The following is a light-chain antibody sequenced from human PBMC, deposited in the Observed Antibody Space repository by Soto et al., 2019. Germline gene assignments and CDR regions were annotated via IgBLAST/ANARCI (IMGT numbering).Light chain of an antibody. V-gene: IGLV1-51*02. CDR2: ESN. Sequence: QSVLTLPPSVSAAPGQKVTISCSGIGSSYISWYQQLPGTAPKLLVYESNKRPSGIPDRFSGSKSGTSATLGITGLQTGDEADYYCGTWDNSLSAGVFGGGTKLTVL. J-gene: IGLJ2*01. CDR3: GTWDNSLSAGV. CDR1: IGSSY.